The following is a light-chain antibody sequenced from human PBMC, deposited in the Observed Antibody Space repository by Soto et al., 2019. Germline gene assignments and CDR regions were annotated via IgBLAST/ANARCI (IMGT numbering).Light chain of an antibody. J-gene: IGLJ1*01. CDR3: SSYTSSSTPYV. V-gene: IGLV2-14*01. Sequence: QSALTQPASVSGSPGQSITISCTGTSSDVGGYNYVSWYQQRPGKAPKLMIYDVSNRPSGVSNRFSGSKSGNTASLTISGLQAEDEADYYCSSYTSSSTPYVFGTG. CDR2: DVS. CDR1: SSDVGGYNY.